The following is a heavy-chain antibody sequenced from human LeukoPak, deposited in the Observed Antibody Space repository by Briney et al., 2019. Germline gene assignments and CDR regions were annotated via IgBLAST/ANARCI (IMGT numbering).Heavy chain of an antibody. CDR1: GFTFSSYA. J-gene: IGHJ4*02. CDR2: ISYDGSNK. V-gene: IGHV3-30*07. D-gene: IGHD6-19*01. CDR3: ARGGYSSGWYDEY. Sequence: PGRSLRLSCAASGFTFSSYAMHWVRQAPGKGLEWVAVISYDGSNKYYADSVKGRFTISRDNSKNTLYLQMNSLRAEDTAVYYCARGGYSSGWYDEYWGQGTLVTVSS.